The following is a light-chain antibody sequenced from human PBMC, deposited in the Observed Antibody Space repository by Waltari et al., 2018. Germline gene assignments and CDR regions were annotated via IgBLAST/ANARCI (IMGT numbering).Light chain of an antibody. CDR2: DVS. Sequence: QSALTQPRSVSGSPGQSVTISCTGTSSDVGGYNYVSWYQQHPGKAPKFMIYDVSERPSGVPDRFSGSKSGNTASLTISGLQAEDEADYYCCSYAGSYTIFGGGTKLTVL. CDR1: SSDVGGYNY. V-gene: IGLV2-11*01. J-gene: IGLJ2*01. CDR3: CSYAGSYTI.